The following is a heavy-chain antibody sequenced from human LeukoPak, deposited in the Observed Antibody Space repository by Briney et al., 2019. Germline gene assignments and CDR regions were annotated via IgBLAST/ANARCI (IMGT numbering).Heavy chain of an antibody. V-gene: IGHV5-51*01. J-gene: IGHJ5*01. CDR3: VRQRGASGTINHFDP. Sequence: GASLQISCKTSGSSFTTYWIGWGRQLPGTGLEWVGAIYPDDSDTRYSPSFQGQVVISADRSIRTAYLQWNTLKTSDTAMYYCVRQRGASGTINHFDPWGQGTLVTVSS. CDR1: GSSFTTYW. D-gene: IGHD3-10*01. CDR2: IYPDDSDT.